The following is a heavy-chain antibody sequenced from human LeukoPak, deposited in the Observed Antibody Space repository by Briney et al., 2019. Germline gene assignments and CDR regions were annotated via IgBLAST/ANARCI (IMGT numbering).Heavy chain of an antibody. J-gene: IGHJ4*02. CDR3: ARAGDVVVPTTNPFDS. Sequence: PGGSLRLSCAASGFTFSNYWMSWVRQAPGKGLEWVANINQDGSEKYYVDSVKGRFTVSRDNAKNSLYLQMNSLRAEDTAVYYCARAGDVVVPTTNPFDSWGQGTLFTVSS. V-gene: IGHV3-7*01. D-gene: IGHD2-2*01. CDR1: GFTFSNYW. CDR2: INQDGSEK.